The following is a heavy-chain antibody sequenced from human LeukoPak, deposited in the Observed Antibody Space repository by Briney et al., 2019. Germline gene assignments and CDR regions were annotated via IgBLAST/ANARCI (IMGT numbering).Heavy chain of an antibody. CDR3: ARLEKGGSGWYNWFDP. V-gene: IGHV3-21*01. CDR2: ISSSSSYI. J-gene: IGHJ5*02. Sequence: GGSLRLSCAASGFTFSSYSMNWVRQAPGKGLEWVSSISSSSSYIYYADSVKGRFTISRDNAKNSLYLQMNSLRAEDTAVYYCARLEKGGSGWYNWFDPWGQGTLVTVSS. CDR1: GFTFSSYS. D-gene: IGHD6-19*01.